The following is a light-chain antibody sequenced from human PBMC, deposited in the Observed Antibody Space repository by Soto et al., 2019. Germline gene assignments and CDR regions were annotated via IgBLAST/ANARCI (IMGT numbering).Light chain of an antibody. CDR1: QSVSSNF. CDR2: AAS. V-gene: IGKV3-20*01. CDR3: QQYGSSPKYT. Sequence: EVVLTQSPGTLSLSPGERATLSCRASQSVSSNFLAWYQHKSGQAPRLLIYAASSRATGIPDRFSGSGSGTDFTLTISRLEPEDFAVYYCQQYGSSPKYTFGQGTKLEIK. J-gene: IGKJ2*01.